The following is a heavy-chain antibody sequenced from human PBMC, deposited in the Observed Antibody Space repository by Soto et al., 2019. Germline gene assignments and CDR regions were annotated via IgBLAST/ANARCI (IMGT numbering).Heavy chain of an antibody. Sequence: QVQLVESGGGVVQPGRSLRLSCAASGFTFSSYAMHWVRQAPGKGLEWVAVISYDGSNKYYAESVKGRFTISRDNSKNTLYLQMNSLRAEDTAVYYCAREGERRVYYYGMDVWGQGTTVTVSS. D-gene: IGHD1-1*01. CDR2: ISYDGSNK. J-gene: IGHJ6*02. CDR3: AREGERRVYYYGMDV. V-gene: IGHV3-30-3*01. CDR1: GFTFSSYA.